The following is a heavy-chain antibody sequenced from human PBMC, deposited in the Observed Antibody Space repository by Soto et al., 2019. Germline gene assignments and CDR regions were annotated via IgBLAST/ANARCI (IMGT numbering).Heavy chain of an antibody. Sequence: GGSLRLSCAASGFTFSSYWMRWVRQAPGKGLVWVSRINSDGSSTSYADSVKGRFTISRDNAKNTLYLQMNSLRAEDTAVYYCARGEGSQYYDFWSGYYPGPVRHWFDPWGQGTLVTVSS. CDR3: ARGEGSQYYDFWSGYYPGPVRHWFDP. V-gene: IGHV3-74*01. J-gene: IGHJ5*02. D-gene: IGHD3-3*01. CDR1: GFTFSSYW. CDR2: INSDGSST.